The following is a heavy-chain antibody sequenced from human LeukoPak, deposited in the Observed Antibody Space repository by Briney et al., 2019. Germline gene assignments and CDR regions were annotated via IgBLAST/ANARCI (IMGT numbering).Heavy chain of an antibody. CDR2: IYYSGST. CDR1: GGSISSGGYY. V-gene: IGHV4-31*03. Sequence: SQTLSLTCTVSGGSISSGGYYWSWLRQHPGKGLEWIGYIYYSGSTYYNPSLKSRVTISVDTSKNQFSLKLSSVTAADTAVYYCARAPYYYGSGRPEHFDYWGQGTLVTVSS. CDR3: ARAPYYYGSGRPEHFDY. D-gene: IGHD3-10*01. J-gene: IGHJ4*02.